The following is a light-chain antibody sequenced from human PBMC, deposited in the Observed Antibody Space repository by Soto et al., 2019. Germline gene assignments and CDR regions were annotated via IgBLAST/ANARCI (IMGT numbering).Light chain of an antibody. J-gene: IGLJ1*01. CDR3: SSYAGSLYV. Sequence: QSALTQPRSASGSPGQSVTISCTGTSRDVGGYNYVSWYQQHPGKAPKLMIYEVSKRPSGVPDRFSGSKSGNTASLTVSGLQAEDVADYYCSSYAGSLYVFGTGTKVTVL. V-gene: IGLV2-8*01. CDR2: EVS. CDR1: SRDVGGYNY.